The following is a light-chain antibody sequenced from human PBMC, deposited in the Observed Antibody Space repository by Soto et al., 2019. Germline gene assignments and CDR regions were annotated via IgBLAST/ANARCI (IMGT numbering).Light chain of an antibody. J-gene: IGLJ2*01. CDR1: NSDIGAYNY. CDR3: SSYTTSRTRV. V-gene: IGLV2-14*01. Sequence: QSALTQPASVSGSPGQSITISCTGTNSDIGAYNYVSWYQQDPGKAPKVMIYDVTNRPSGVSNRFSGSKSGNTASLTISGLQAEYEADYYCSSYTTSRTRVFGGGTKLTVL. CDR2: DVT.